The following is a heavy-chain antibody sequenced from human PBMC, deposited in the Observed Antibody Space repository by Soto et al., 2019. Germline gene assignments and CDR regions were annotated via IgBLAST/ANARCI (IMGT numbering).Heavy chain of an antibody. CDR3: AKDKDPGSLTYYDSSGSFDY. CDR2: ISYDGSNK. V-gene: IGHV3-30*18. CDR1: GFTFSSYG. J-gene: IGHJ4*02. Sequence: RGSLRLSCAASGFTFSSYGMHWVRQAPSKGLEWVAVISYDGSNKYYADSVKGRFTISRDNSKNTLYLQMNSLRAEDTAVYYCAKDKDPGSLTYYDSSGSFDYWGQGTLVTVSS. D-gene: IGHD3-22*01.